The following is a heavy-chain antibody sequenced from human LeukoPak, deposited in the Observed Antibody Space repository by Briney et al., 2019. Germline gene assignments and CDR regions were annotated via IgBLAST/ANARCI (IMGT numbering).Heavy chain of an antibody. J-gene: IGHJ4*02. V-gene: IGHV1-3*01. Sequence: ASVKVSCKASGYTFTSYAMHWVRQAPGQRLEWMGWINAGNGNTKYSQKFQGRVTITRDTSASTAYMELSSLRSEDTAVYYCARDLLDRSIAVAAFDYWGQGNLVTVSS. CDR2: INAGNGNT. D-gene: IGHD6-19*01. CDR1: GYTFTSYA. CDR3: ARDLLDRSIAVAAFDY.